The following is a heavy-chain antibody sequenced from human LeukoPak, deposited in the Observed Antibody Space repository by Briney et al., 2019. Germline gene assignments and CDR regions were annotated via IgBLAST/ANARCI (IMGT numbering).Heavy chain of an antibody. CDR2: INHSGST. CDR1: GGSFSGYY. J-gene: IGHJ6*02. Sequence: TPSETLSLTCAVYGGSFSGYYWSWIRQPPGKGLEWIGEINHSGSTNYNPSLKSRVTISVDTSKNQFSLKLSSVTAADTAVYYCARFYYGSGTPLPYYYGMDVWGQGTTVTVSS. V-gene: IGHV4-34*01. D-gene: IGHD3-10*01. CDR3: ARFYYGSGTPLPYYYGMDV.